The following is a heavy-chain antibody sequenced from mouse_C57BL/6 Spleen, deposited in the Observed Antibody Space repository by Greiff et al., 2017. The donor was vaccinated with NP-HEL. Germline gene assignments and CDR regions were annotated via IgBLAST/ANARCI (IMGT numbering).Heavy chain of an antibody. CDR3: AREEDDYDRFAY. V-gene: IGHV1-69*01. D-gene: IGHD2-4*01. Sequence: QVQLQQSGAELVMPGASVKLSCKASGYTFTSYWMHWVKQRPGQGLEWIGEIDPSDSYTNYNQKFKGKSTLTVDKSSSTAYMQLSSLTSEDSAVYYCAREEDDYDRFAYWGQGTLVTVSA. J-gene: IGHJ3*01. CDR1: GYTFTSYW. CDR2: IDPSDSYT.